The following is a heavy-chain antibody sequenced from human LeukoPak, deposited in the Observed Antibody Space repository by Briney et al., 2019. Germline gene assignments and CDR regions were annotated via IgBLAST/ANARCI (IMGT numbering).Heavy chain of an antibody. CDR1: GFSLNTYG. CDR3: AKDSHNGYFDY. CDR2: IGGGDYST. J-gene: IGHJ4*02. Sequence: PGGSLRLSCAASGFSLNTYGMSWVRQPPGKGLEWVSGIGGGDYSTYYADSLKGRFTISKDTSKNTLYLQVNSLTAGDTAVYYCAKDSHNGYFDYWGQGTLVTVSS. V-gene: IGHV3-23*01. D-gene: IGHD2-8*01.